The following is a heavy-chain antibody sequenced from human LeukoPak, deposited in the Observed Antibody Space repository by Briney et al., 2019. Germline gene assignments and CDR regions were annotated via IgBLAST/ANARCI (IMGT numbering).Heavy chain of an antibody. Sequence: SETLSLTCSVSGYSISRGYHWAWVRQPPGKGLEWIGSVHHSGATYYNPSLNSRLTISADTSKNQSSLTMGSVTAADTAVYYCARINFNPDYWGQGTLVTVSS. J-gene: IGHJ4*02. V-gene: IGHV4-38-2*02. CDR2: VHHSGAT. CDR1: GYSISRGYH. CDR3: ARINFNPDY. D-gene: IGHD1-14*01.